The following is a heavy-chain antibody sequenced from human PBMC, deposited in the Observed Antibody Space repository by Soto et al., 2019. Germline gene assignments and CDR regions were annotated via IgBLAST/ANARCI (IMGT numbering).Heavy chain of an antibody. CDR2: IGTAGDT. CDR1: GFTFSSYD. D-gene: IGHD2-15*01. CDR3: ARGPTEYCSGGSCYRDGAFDI. J-gene: IGHJ3*02. V-gene: IGHV3-13*01. Sequence: EVQLVESGGGLVQPGGSLRLSCAASGFTFSSYDMHWVRQATGKGLEWVSAIGTAGDTYYPGSVKGRFTISRENAKNSLXLXXNGLRAGDTAVYYCARGPTEYCSGGSCYRDGAFDIWGQGKMVTVSS.